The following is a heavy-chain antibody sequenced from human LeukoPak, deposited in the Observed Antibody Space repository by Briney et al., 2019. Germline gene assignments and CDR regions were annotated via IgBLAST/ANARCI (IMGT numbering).Heavy chain of an antibody. CDR3: ANENYYGSGSYPDY. J-gene: IGHJ4*02. CDR2: ISYDGSNT. Sequence: GGSLRLSCAASGFTFSSYGIHWVRQAPGKGLEWVALISYDGSNTYYADSVKGRFTISRDNSKNTLYLQMNSLRAEDTAVYYCANENYYGSGSYPDYWGQGTLVTVSS. V-gene: IGHV3-30*18. D-gene: IGHD3-10*01. CDR1: GFTFSSYG.